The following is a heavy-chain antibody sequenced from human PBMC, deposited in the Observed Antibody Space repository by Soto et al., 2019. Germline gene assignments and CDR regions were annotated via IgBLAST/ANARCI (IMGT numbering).Heavy chain of an antibody. D-gene: IGHD1-26*01. CDR3: ARGVGSSPPRY. V-gene: IGHV4-59*01. J-gene: IGHJ4*02. CDR2: IYASGSP. CDR1: GGSISVYY. Sequence: KPSETLSLTCSISGGSISVYYWSWIRQRPGQGLEWIGYIYASGSPYYNPSLRSRVTISADTSKNQISLKLASPTAADTAVYYCARGVGSSPPRYWGRGTLVTVSS.